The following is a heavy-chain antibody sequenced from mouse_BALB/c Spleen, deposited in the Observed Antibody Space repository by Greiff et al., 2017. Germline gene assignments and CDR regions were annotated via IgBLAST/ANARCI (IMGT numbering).Heavy chain of an antibody. V-gene: IGHV2-6-7*01. CDR1: GFSLTGYG. J-gene: IGHJ4*01. CDR2: IWGDGST. CDR3: AREDGNYGDYAMDY. D-gene: IGHD2-1*01. Sequence: VQLKESGPGLVAPSQSLSITCTVSGFSLTGYGVNWVRQPPGKGLEWLGMIWGDGSTDYNSALKSRLSISKDNSKSQVFLKMNSLQTDDTARYYCAREDGNYGDYAMDYWGQGTSVTVSS.